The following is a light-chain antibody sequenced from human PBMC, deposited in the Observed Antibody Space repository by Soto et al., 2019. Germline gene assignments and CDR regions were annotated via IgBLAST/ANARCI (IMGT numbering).Light chain of an antibody. CDR2: KAS. CDR1: QSISSW. V-gene: IGKV1-5*03. Sequence: DIQMTQSPSTLSASVGDRVTITCRASQSISSWLAWYQQKPGKAPKRLIYKASSLESGVPSRFSGSGSGTEFTLTISSLQPDDFATYYCQQYNSYPGTFGQGTKVDIK. J-gene: IGKJ1*01. CDR3: QQYNSYPGT.